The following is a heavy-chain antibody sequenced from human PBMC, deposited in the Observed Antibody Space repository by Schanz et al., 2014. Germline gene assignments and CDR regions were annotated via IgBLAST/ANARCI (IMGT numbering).Heavy chain of an antibody. CDR1: GFTFSSYW. J-gene: IGHJ4*01. V-gene: IGHV3-74*01. CDR2: IQSDGSIT. Sequence: EVQLVESGGGVVHPGGSLRLSCAASGFTFSSYWMHWVRQAPGKGLVWVSRIQSDGSITTYADSVKGRFTLSRDNSKNTLYLQMNSLIVEATAVYYCAKEGTVVSGSPRDYWGRGTLVTVSS. D-gene: IGHD3-10*01. CDR3: AKEGTVVSGSPRDY.